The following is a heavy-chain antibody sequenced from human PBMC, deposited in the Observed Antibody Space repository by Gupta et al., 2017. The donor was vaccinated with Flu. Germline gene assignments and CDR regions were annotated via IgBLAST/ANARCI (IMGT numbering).Heavy chain of an antibody. V-gene: IGHV3-66*02. CDR1: GFSASHNY. Sequence: VQQVESGGGLFQPGESLRLSCAASGFSASHNYMSWDRQAPGRGREWVSVIYNGGDTYYAESVRGRCIISRDNSKTTLYLHMNSLRPEDTAVYYCAREIAASGTIDYWGQGTLVTVSS. CDR3: AREIAASGTIDY. D-gene: IGHD6-13*01. CDR2: IYNGGDT. J-gene: IGHJ4*02.